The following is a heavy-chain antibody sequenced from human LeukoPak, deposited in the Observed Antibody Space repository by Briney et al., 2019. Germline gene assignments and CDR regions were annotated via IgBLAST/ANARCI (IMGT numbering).Heavy chain of an antibody. CDR1: GFTYTDYW. V-gene: IGHV3-74*01. D-gene: IGHD5-18*01. Sequence: GGSLRLSCVGSGFTYTDYWMHWFRQAPGKGPVWVSRINPDGTIIDYADSVKGRFRISRDNAKNLLYLQMNGLRADDTAVYYCAKGLSWNTADRWGQGILVTVSS. CDR2: INPDGTII. J-gene: IGHJ5*02. CDR3: AKGLSWNTADR.